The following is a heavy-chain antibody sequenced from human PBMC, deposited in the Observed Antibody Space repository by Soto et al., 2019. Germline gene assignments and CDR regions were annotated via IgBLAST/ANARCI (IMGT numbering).Heavy chain of an antibody. V-gene: IGHV1-18*01. J-gene: IGHJ5*01. CDR3: ARVNDYIWGSYRSPLLDS. D-gene: IGHD3-16*02. Sequence: GASGKVSCKASGYTFTSYGISWVRQAPGQGLEWMGWISAYNGNTNYAQKLQGRVTMTTDTSTSTAYMELRSLRSDDTAVYYCARVNDYIWGSYRSPLLDSSAQGSLVIGSS. CDR2: ISAYNGNT. CDR1: GYTFTSYG.